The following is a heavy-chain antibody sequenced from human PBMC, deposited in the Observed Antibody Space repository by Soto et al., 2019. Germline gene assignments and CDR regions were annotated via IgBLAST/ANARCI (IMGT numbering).Heavy chain of an antibody. V-gene: IGHV4-59*01. CDR2: IYYSGST. CDR3: AREGYSSGWYSVDY. CDR1: GGSISSYY. Sequence: SETLSLTCTVSGGSISSYYWSWIRQPPGKGLEWIGYIYYSGSTNYNPSLKSRVTISVDTFKNQFPLKLSSVTAADTVVYYCAREGYSSGWYSVDYWGQGTLVTVSS. J-gene: IGHJ4*02. D-gene: IGHD6-19*01.